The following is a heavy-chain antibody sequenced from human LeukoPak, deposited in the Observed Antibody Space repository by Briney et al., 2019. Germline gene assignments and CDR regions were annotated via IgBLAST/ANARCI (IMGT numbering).Heavy chain of an antibody. CDR3: ARTAVVVAATPNWFDP. Sequence: SETLSLTCTVSGGSISSYHWSWIRQPPGKGLEWIGYIYTSGSTNYNPSLKSRVTISVDTSKNQFSLKLSSVTAADTAVYYCARTAVVVAATPNWFDPWGQGTLVTVSS. CDR2: IYTSGST. V-gene: IGHV4-4*09. J-gene: IGHJ5*02. D-gene: IGHD2-15*01. CDR1: GGSISSYH.